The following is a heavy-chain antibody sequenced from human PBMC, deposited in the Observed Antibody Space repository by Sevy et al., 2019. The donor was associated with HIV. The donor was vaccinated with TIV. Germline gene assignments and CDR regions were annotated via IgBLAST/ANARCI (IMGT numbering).Heavy chain of an antibody. Sequence: GGSLRLSCAASGFSFSRYAMSWVRQAPGKGLEWVSAISGSGDSTYYADSVKGRFTVSRDNSKNTLYLQMNSLRAEDTAVYYCAKHVLAVAGTFDYWGQGTLVTVSS. CDR1: GFSFSRYA. V-gene: IGHV3-23*01. D-gene: IGHD6-19*01. J-gene: IGHJ4*02. CDR3: AKHVLAVAGTFDY. CDR2: ISGSGDST.